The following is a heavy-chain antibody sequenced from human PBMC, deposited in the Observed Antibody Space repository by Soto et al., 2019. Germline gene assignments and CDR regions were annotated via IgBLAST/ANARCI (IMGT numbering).Heavy chain of an antibody. CDR2: ISGSGGVT. CDR1: GFKFSDYA. Sequence: GGSLRLSCTASGFKFSDYAITWVRQAPGEGLEWVSVISGSGGVTYFADSVKGRFTVSRDNSKNTVFLQLNNVRVEDSAVYFCAKVPSYYYGWCDPWGRGTLVTVSS. V-gene: IGHV3-23*01. CDR3: AKVPSYYYGWCDP. D-gene: IGHD3-22*01. J-gene: IGHJ5*02.